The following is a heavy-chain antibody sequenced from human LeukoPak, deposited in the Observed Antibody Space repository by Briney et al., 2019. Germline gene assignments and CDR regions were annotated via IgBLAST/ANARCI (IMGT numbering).Heavy chain of an antibody. CDR2: ISAYNGNR. V-gene: IGHV1-18*01. CDR1: GYTFTTYG. CDR3: AREYCSSTSCYGVDY. D-gene: IGHD2-2*01. J-gene: IGHJ4*02. Sequence: ASVKVSCKASGYTFTTYGISWVRQAPAQGLEWMGWISAYNGNRNYAQKHQGRVTMTTDTSTSTAYMELRSLRSDDTAVYYCAREYCSSTSCYGVDYWGQGTLVTVSS.